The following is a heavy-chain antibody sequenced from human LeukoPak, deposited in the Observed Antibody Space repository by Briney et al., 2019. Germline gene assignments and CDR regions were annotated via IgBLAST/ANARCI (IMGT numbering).Heavy chain of an antibody. Sequence: GGSLRLSCAASGFTFSDYGMHWVRQAPGKGLEWVAVISYDGSNKYYADSVKGRFTISRDNSKNTLYLQMNSLRAEDTAVYYCARGYDILTGYYIGYWGQGTLVTVSS. CDR2: ISYDGSNK. D-gene: IGHD3-9*01. J-gene: IGHJ4*02. CDR1: GFTFSDYG. V-gene: IGHV3-30*03. CDR3: ARGYDILTGYYIGY.